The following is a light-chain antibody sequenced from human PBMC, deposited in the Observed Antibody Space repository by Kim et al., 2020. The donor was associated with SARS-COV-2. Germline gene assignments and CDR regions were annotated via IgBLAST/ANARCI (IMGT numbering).Light chain of an antibody. CDR1: SLRSYY. J-gene: IGLJ2*01. CDR2: GKN. Sequence: SVALRQTVRITCQGDSLRSYYATWYQQKPGQAPILVIYGKNNRPSGIPDRFSGSSSGNTASLTITGTQAGDEADYYCNSRDSNDNVVFGGGTKLTVL. CDR3: NSRDSNDNVV. V-gene: IGLV3-19*01.